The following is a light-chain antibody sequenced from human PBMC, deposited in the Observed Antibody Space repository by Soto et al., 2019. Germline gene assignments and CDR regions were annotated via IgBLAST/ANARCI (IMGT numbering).Light chain of an antibody. CDR3: QQYGRSPLFT. Sequence: IVLTQSPGTLSLSPGERATLSCRASQRVISDYFNWYQQKPGQAPRLLIYGASNRATGIPDRFSGSGSGTDFTLTISRLEPEDFAVYYCQQYGRSPLFTFGPGTTVDIK. CDR1: QRVISDY. J-gene: IGKJ3*01. CDR2: GAS. V-gene: IGKV3-20*01.